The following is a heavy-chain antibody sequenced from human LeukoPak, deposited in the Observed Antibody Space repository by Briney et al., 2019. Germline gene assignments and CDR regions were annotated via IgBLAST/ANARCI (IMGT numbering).Heavy chain of an antibody. Sequence: PGGSLRLSCAASGFTFSSYAMHWVRQAPGKGPEWVAVISYDGSNKYYADSVKGRFTISRDNSKNTLYLQMNSLRAEDTAVYYCARGDPSSSWYFDYRGQGTLVTVSS. CDR3: ARGDPSSSWYFDY. J-gene: IGHJ4*02. CDR1: GFTFSSYA. V-gene: IGHV3-30-3*01. D-gene: IGHD6-13*01. CDR2: ISYDGSNK.